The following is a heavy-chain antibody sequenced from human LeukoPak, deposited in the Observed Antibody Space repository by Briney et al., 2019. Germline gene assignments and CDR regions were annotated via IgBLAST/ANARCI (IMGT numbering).Heavy chain of an antibody. Sequence: ASVKVSCKASGYTFTNYNMNWVRQAPGQGLEWMGWINPNSGDTSYAQKFQDRVTMTRDTSVTTAYMELTRLRPDDTAVYYCASLRLVDYWGQGTLVTVSS. CDR3: ASLRLVDY. V-gene: IGHV1-2*02. CDR1: GYTFTNYN. J-gene: IGHJ4*02. CDR2: INPNSGDT. D-gene: IGHD6-19*01.